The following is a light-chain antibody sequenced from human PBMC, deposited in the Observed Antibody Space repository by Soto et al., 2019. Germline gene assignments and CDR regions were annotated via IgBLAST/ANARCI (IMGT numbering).Light chain of an antibody. V-gene: IGKV3-15*01. CDR3: QQYHNWPRT. CDR1: QSVSSN. J-gene: IGKJ1*01. CDR2: GAS. Sequence: EIVLTKTPATLSVSPGERATLSCRASQSVSSNVAWYQQRPGQAPRLLIYGASTRDTGIPARFSGSGSGTDFTLTISSLQSEDVAVYYCQQYHNWPRTFGQGTKVDIK.